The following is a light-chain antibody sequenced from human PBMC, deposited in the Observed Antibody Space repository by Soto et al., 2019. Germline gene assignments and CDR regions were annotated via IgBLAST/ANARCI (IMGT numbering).Light chain of an antibody. Sequence: QSVLTQPASVSGSPGQSITISCTGTTGDIGTYNYVSWYPHHPDKAPRLMIYEVSNRPSGVSNRFSGSKSGNTASLTISGLQAEDEADYYCTSFTNSRTVVFGGGTKVTVL. CDR3: TSFTNSRTVV. V-gene: IGLV2-14*01. J-gene: IGLJ3*02. CDR2: EVS. CDR1: TGDIGTYNY.